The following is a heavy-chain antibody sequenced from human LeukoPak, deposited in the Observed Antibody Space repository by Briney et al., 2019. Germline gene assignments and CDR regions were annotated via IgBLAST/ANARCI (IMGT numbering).Heavy chain of an antibody. CDR2: IYHSGST. D-gene: IGHD3-10*01. J-gene: IGHJ6*03. CDR1: GGSISSYY. Sequence: SETLSLTCTVSGGSISSYYWSWIRQPPGKGLEWIGSIYHSGSTYYNPSLKSRVTISVDTSKNQFSLKLSSVTAADTAVYYCARGPRITMVRGVPYYYYYYMDVWGKGTTVTVSS. CDR3: ARGPRITMVRGVPYYYYYYMDV. V-gene: IGHV4-59*12.